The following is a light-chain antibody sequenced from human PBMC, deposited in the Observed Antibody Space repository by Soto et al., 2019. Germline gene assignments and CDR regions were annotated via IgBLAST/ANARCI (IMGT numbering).Light chain of an antibody. J-gene: IGLJ2*01. CDR2: EVS. CDR1: SSDVGGYNY. V-gene: IGLV2-14*01. Sequence: QSALTQPASESGSPGQSITISCTGTSSDVGGYNYVSWYQQHPGKAPKLMIYEVSNRPSGVSNRFSGSKSGNTASLTISGLQAEDEADYYCSSYTSSSTRDVVFGGGTKLTVL. CDR3: SSYTSSSTRDVV.